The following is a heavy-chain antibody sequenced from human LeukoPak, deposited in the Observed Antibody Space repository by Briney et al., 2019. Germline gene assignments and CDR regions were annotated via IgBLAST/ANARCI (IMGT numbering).Heavy chain of an antibody. CDR3: ARGSGLTFYSNYENYFDY. CDR2: INPSGGST. CDR1: GYTFTSYY. V-gene: IGHV1-46*01. D-gene: IGHD4-11*01. J-gene: IGHJ4*02. Sequence: ASVKVSCKASGYTFTSYYMHWVRQAPGQGLEWMGIINPSGGSTSYAQKFQGRVTMTRDTSTSTVYMELSSLRSEDTAVYYCARGSGLTFYSNYENYFDYWGQGTLVTVSS.